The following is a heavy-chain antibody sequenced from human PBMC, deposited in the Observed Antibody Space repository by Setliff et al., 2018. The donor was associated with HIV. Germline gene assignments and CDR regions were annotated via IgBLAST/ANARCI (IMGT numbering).Heavy chain of an antibody. Sequence: ASVKVSCKTSGYAFTYYYIHWVRQAPGQGLEWLGTLNPNGGSTTYAQKFQGRVTTTRDTSTSTVYMELRSLRSEDTAVYYCARAPYRSGWYGVDYWGQGTLVTVSS. J-gene: IGHJ4*02. D-gene: IGHD6-19*01. CDR3: ARAPYRSGWYGVDY. V-gene: IGHV1-46*01. CDR1: GYAFTYYY. CDR2: LNPNGGST.